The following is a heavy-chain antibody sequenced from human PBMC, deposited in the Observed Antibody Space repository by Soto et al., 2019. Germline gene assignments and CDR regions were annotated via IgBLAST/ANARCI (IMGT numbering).Heavy chain of an antibody. D-gene: IGHD3-16*01. CDR3: ARDKTVERLHLGESDNIYMDV. V-gene: IGHV3-33*01. CDR2: IWYDGSNK. Sequence: QVQLVESGGGVVQPGRSLRLSCVASGFTFSSYGMHWVRQAPGKGREWVAVIWYDGSNKYYADSVKGRFTISRDNSKNTLYLQMNSLRAEDTAVYYCARDKTVERLHLGESDNIYMDVWGKGTTVTVSS. J-gene: IGHJ6*03. CDR1: GFTFSSYG.